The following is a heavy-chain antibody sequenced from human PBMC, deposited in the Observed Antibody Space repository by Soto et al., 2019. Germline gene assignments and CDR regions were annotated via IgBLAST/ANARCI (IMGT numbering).Heavy chain of an antibody. CDR2: VWYDGRNK. Sequence: QVHLVESGGGVVQPGRSLRLSCEASGFNFNNYGMHWVRQAPGKGLEWVALVWYDGRNKEYVDSVRGRFTISRDNSEDTLFLEMHSLRDEYTVVYYCAIAAGYTGSDYVYFYGMDVWGQGTAVTVYS. D-gene: IGHD3-16*01. CDR3: AIAAGYTGSDYVYFYGMDV. CDR1: GFNFNNYG. J-gene: IGHJ6*02. V-gene: IGHV3-33*01.